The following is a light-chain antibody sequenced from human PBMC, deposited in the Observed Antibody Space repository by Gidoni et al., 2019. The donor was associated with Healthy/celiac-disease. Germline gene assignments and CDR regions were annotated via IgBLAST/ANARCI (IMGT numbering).Light chain of an antibody. CDR2: EGS. J-gene: IGLJ1*01. Sequence: QSALTQPASVSGSPGQSITISCTGTSSDVGSYNLVSWYQQHPGKVPKLMIHEGSKRPSGVSNRFSGSKSGNTASLTISGLQAEDEADYYCCSYAGSSTYVFGTGTKVTVL. CDR3: CSYAGSSTYV. CDR1: SSDVGSYNL. V-gene: IGLV2-23*01.